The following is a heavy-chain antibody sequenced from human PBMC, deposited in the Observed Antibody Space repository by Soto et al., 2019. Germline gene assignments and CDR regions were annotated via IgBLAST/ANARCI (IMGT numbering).Heavy chain of an antibody. Sequence: GGSLRLSCSASGFIFSESTIYWVRQVPGKGLEAISAVSTSGRSTYYADSVKDRFTISRDNSKNTLFLQMGSLRPEDTAIYYCVKQAHGLDGVAFDYWGQGTQVTVSS. V-gene: IGHV3-64D*06. CDR1: GFIFSEST. J-gene: IGHJ4*02. CDR2: VSTSGRST. D-gene: IGHD2-15*01. CDR3: VKQAHGLDGVAFDY.